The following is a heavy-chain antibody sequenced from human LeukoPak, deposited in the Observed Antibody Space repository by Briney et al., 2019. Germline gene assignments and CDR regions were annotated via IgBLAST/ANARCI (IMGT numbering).Heavy chain of an antibody. CDR2: ISSTSSTI. CDR1: GFTFSGYS. J-gene: IGHJ4*02. V-gene: IGHV3-48*01. Sequence: PGGSLRLSCAASGFTFSGYSMNWVRQAPGKGLEWVSYISSTSSTIYADSVKGRFTISRDHSKNTLYLQMNSLRTEDTAVYYCAKGRGAENGYDYLFDYWGQGTLVTVSS. CDR3: AKGRGAENGYDYLFDY. D-gene: IGHD5-12*01.